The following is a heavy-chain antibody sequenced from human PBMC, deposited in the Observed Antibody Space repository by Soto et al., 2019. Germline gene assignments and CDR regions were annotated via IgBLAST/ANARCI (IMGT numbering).Heavy chain of an antibody. D-gene: IGHD2-8*01. Sequence: GASVKVSCKASGDSFTTYGISWVRQAPGQGLEWMGWISGYNGDANNAQKFQDRVTMTIDRSTTTAYLELRSLTSDDTAVYYCAKNGHPPYYYYGMDVWGQGTTVTVSS. V-gene: IGHV1-18*01. J-gene: IGHJ6*02. CDR2: ISGYNGDA. CDR1: GDSFTTYG. CDR3: AKNGHPPYYYYGMDV.